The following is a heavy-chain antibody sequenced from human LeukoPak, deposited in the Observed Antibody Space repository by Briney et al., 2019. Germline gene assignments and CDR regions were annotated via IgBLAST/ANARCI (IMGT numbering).Heavy chain of an antibody. J-gene: IGHJ4*02. CDR2: ITSNGDST. CDR1: GFTFSIYA. V-gene: IGHV3-64*01. CDR3: ASGSSVGITGHYDY. Sequence: GGSLRLSCAASGFTFSIYAMHWVRQAPGKGLEYVSAITSNGDSTFYANSVKGRFTISRDNSKNTLYLQMGSLRAEDMAVYYCASGSSVGITGHYDYWGQGTLVTVSS. D-gene: IGHD1-26*01.